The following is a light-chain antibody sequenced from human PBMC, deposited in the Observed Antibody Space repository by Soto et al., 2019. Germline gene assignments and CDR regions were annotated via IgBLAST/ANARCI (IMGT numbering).Light chain of an antibody. CDR2: DVS. V-gene: IGLV2-11*01. CDR1: SSDVGTYNY. Sequence: QSALTQPRSVSGSPGQSVTISCTGTSSDVGTYNYVSWYQQHPGKAPKLMIYDVSKRPSGVPDRFSGYKSGNTASLTISGLQAEDESDYYCCSYTGSYTPVFGGGTQLTVL. J-gene: IGLJ2*01. CDR3: CSYTGSYTPV.